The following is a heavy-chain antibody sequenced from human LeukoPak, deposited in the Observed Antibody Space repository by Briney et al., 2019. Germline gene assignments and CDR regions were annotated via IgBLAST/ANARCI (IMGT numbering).Heavy chain of an antibody. CDR2: IYYSGST. J-gene: IGHJ3*02. CDR3: AIGYCRGGSCDDEPGDAFDI. V-gene: IGHV4-39*07. D-gene: IGHD2-15*01. CDR1: GGSISSSSYY. Sequence: PSETLSLTCTVSGGSISSSSYYWGWIRQPPGKGLEWIGSIYYSGSTYYNPSLKSRVTISVDTSKNQFSLKLSSVTAADTAVYYCAIGYCRGGSCDDEPGDAFDIWGQGTMVAVSS.